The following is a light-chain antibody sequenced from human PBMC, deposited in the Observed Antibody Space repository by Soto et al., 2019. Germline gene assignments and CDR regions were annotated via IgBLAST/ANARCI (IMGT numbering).Light chain of an antibody. CDR2: EVT. CDR1: SSDVGYYDY. J-gene: IGLJ1*01. CDR3: CSYAGSSTFV. V-gene: IGLV2-8*01. Sequence: SVLTQPPSASGFPGQSVTISCTGTSSDVGYYDYVSWYQQHPGKAPKLVIYEVTKRPSGVPDRVSASKSGNTASLTISGLQTEDEADYYCCSYAGSSTFVFGTGTKVTVL.